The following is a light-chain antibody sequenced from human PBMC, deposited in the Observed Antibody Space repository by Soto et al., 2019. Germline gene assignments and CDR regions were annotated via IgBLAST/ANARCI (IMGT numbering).Light chain of an antibody. CDR3: LQDYNYPPT. CDR2: AAS. Sequence: AIQMTQSPSSLSASVGDRVTITCRASQGIRNDLGWYQQKPGKAPKLLIYAASSLQSGVPSRFSGSGSGTDLTLTISRLQPEDFATYYCLQDYNYPPTFGGGTKVEIK. CDR1: QGIRND. V-gene: IGKV1-6*01. J-gene: IGKJ4*01.